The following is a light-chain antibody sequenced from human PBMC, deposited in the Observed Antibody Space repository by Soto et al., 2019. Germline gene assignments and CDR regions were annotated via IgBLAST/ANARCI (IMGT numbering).Light chain of an antibody. CDR3: QQRSNWPHT. V-gene: IGKV3-11*01. CDR2: DAS. CDR1: QSLSND. J-gene: IGKJ2*01. Sequence: EVLLTQCPSSLSLSPGEWATLSCRASQSLSNDLRWYKKKPGQAPRLLSYDASKRATGIQARFSGSGSRPDFTLTISSLEPEDLAVYYCQQRSNWPHTFGQGTKV.